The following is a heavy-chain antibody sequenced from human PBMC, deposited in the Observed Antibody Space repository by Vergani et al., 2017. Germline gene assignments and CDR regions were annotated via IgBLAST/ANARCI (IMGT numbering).Heavy chain of an antibody. V-gene: IGHV3-48*04. J-gene: IGHJ6*02. D-gene: IGHD3-16*01. CDR2: ISSSSSTI. Sequence: EVQLVESGGGLVQPGGSLRLSCAASGFTFSSYSMNWVRQAPGKGLEWVSYISSSSSTIYYADSVKGRFTISRDNAKNSLYLQMNRLRAEDTAVYYCARVNGGGSYRYYYGMDVWGQGTTVTVSS. CDR3: ARVNGGGSYRYYYGMDV. CDR1: GFTFSSYS.